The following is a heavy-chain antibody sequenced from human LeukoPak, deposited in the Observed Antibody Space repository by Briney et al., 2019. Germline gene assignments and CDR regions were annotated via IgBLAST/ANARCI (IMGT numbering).Heavy chain of an antibody. CDR2: THPSDSDT. J-gene: IGHJ3*01. D-gene: IGHD3-10*01. CDR1: GYIFTNYW. V-gene: IGHV5-51*01. CDR3: ARLDGSGSYYNEGAFDF. Sequence: PGGSLRLSCKGSGYIFTNYWIAWVRQMPGKGLEWMGITHPSDSDTRYSPSFQGQVTISADKSINTAYLQWSSLKASDTAMYYCARLDGSGSYYNEGAFDFWGQGTMVTVSS.